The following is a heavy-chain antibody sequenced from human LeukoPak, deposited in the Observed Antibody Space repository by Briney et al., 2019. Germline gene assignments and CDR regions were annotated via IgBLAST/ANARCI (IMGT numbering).Heavy chain of an antibody. J-gene: IGHJ4*02. CDR2: ISTYNGNT. CDR3: ARGRGSTSRY. Sequence: ASVKVSCKASGYTFTSYGITWVRQAPGQGLERMGWISTYNGNTNYAQNLQGRVTMTTDTSTSTAYMELRSLRSDDTAVYYCARGRGSTSRYWGQGTLVTVSS. V-gene: IGHV1-18*01. D-gene: IGHD5-12*01. CDR1: GYTFTSYG.